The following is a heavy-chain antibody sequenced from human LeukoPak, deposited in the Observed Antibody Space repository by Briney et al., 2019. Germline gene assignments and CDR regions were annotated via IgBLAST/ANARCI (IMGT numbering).Heavy chain of an antibody. V-gene: IGHV5-51*01. CDR3: ARQQLVGYYYYGMDV. CDR1: GYSFTYYW. Sequence: GESLKISCKGSGYSFTYYWIGWVRQMPGKGLEWMGIIYPGDSDTRYSPSFQGQVTISADKSISTAYLQWSSLKASDTAMYYCARQQLVGYYYYGMDVWGQGTTVTVSS. J-gene: IGHJ6*02. D-gene: IGHD6-13*01. CDR2: IYPGDSDT.